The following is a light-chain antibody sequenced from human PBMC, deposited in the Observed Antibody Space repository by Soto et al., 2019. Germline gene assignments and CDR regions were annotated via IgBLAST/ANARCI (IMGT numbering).Light chain of an antibody. J-gene: IGKJ1*01. CDR3: QKYNSAPRT. V-gene: IGKV1-27*01. CDR2: AAS. CDR1: QGISNY. Sequence: DIQMTQSPSSLSASVGYRVTITCRASQGISNYLAWYQQKPGKVPKLLIYAASTWQSGGPSRFSGSGSGTDFTLTISSLQPEDVATYYWQKYNSAPRTFGQGTKVEIK.